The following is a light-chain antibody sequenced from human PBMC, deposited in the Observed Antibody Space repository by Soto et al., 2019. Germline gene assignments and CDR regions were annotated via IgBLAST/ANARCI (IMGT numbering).Light chain of an antibody. CDR2: DAS. Sequence: DIQMTPSPSTPSASVGDRVTITFRASQSISSWLAWYQQKPGKAPKLLIYDASSLESGVPSRFSGSGSGTEFTLTISSLQPDDFATYYCQQYNSYRTFGQGTKV. V-gene: IGKV1-5*01. CDR1: QSISSW. J-gene: IGKJ1*01. CDR3: QQYNSYRT.